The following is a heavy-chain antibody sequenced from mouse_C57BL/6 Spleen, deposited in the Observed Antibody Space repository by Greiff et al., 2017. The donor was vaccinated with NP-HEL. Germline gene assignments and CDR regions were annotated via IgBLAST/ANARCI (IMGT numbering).Heavy chain of an antibody. CDR2: INPGSGGT. CDR3: AREGTAQATAY. Sequence: VQLQQSGAELVRPGTSVKVSCKASGYAFTNYLIEWVKQRPGQGLEWIGVINPGSGGTNYNEKFKGKATLTADKSSSTAYMQLSSLTSEDSAVYFCAREGTAQATAYWGQGTLVTVSA. CDR1: GYAFTNYL. V-gene: IGHV1-54*01. J-gene: IGHJ3*01. D-gene: IGHD3-2*02.